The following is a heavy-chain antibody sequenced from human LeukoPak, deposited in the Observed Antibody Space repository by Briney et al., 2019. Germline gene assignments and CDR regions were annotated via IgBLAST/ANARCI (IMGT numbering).Heavy chain of an antibody. CDR2: INHSGST. Sequence: SETLSLTCAVYGGSFSGYYWSWIRQPPGKGLEWIGEINHSGSTNYNPSLKSRVTISVDTSKNQFSLKLSSVTAADTAVYYCARRRELLYYFDYWGRGTLVTVSS. D-gene: IGHD1-7*01. CDR1: GGSFSGYY. J-gene: IGHJ4*02. V-gene: IGHV4-34*01. CDR3: ARRRELLYYFDY.